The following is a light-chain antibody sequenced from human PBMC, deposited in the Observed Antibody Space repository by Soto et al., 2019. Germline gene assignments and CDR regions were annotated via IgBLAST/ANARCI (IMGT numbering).Light chain of an antibody. Sequence: VLTQPPSVSGAPGQRVTISCTGSSSNIGAGYDVQWYQQLPGTAPKLLIYGNMNRPSGVPDRFSGSKSGTSASLAITGLQAEDEADYYCHSYDSSLSAVVFGGGTKVTVL. CDR2: GNM. V-gene: IGLV1-40*01. J-gene: IGLJ2*01. CDR1: SSNIGAGYD. CDR3: HSYDSSLSAVV.